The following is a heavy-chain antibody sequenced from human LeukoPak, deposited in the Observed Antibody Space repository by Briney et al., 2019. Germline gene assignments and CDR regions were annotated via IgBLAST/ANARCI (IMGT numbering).Heavy chain of an antibody. V-gene: IGHV3-21*01. CDR3: ARTPVPGHYYYYMDV. CDR1: GFTFSSYG. J-gene: IGHJ6*03. D-gene: IGHD1-14*01. CDR2: ISSSSTYK. Sequence: GGSLRLSCATSGFTFSSYGMNWVRQAPGKGLEWVSFISSSSTYKNYADSVKGRFTISRDNAKHSLYLQMNSLRAEDTAVYYCARTPVPGHYYYYMDVWGKGTTVTVSS.